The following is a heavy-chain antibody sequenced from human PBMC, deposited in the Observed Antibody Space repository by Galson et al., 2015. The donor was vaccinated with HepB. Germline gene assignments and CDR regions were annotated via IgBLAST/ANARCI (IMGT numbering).Heavy chain of an antibody. J-gene: IGHJ4*02. Sequence: SLRLSCAASGFTVSSNYMSWVRQAPGKGLEWLANVDKYGIDKYYVDSVKDRFTISRDNAKNSIYLQMDSLRGEDTAVYYCAALDTAKPQASGFWGRGTRVSVSS. CDR2: VDKYGIDK. CDR3: AALDTAKPQASGF. CDR1: GFTVSSNY. D-gene: IGHD5-18*01. V-gene: IGHV3-7*03.